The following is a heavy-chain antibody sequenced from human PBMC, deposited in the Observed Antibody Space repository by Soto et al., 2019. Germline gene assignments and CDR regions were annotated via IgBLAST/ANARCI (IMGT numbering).Heavy chain of an antibody. CDR1: GFTFSSYG. D-gene: IGHD5-12*01. CDR2: ISYDESNK. CDR3: AKDPGDSGYDYGDY. Sequence: GGSLRLSCAASGFTFSSYGMHWVRQAPGKGLEWVAVISYDESNKHYADSVKGRFTISRDNSKNTLYLQMNSLRAEDTAVYYCAKDPGDSGYDYGDYWGQGTLVTVSS. J-gene: IGHJ4*02. V-gene: IGHV3-30*18.